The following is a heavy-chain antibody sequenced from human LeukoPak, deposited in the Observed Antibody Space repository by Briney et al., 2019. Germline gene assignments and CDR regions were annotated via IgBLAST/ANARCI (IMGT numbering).Heavy chain of an antibody. D-gene: IGHD3-22*01. Sequence: GESLKISCKGSEYSFTSYWIGWVRQMPGKGLEWMGIIYPGDSDTRYSPSFQGQVTISADKSISTAYLQWSSLKASDTAMYYCARRDYYDSSGYAFDIWGQGTMVTVSS. CDR1: EYSFTSYW. V-gene: IGHV5-51*01. J-gene: IGHJ3*02. CDR3: ARRDYYDSSGYAFDI. CDR2: IYPGDSDT.